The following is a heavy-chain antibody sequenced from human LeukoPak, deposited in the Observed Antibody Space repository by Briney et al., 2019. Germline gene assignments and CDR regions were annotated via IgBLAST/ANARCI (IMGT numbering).Heavy chain of an antibody. J-gene: IGHJ3*02. CDR2: INPNSGDT. Sequence: GASVKVSCEASGYTFTTYYMHWVRQAPGQGLEWMGRINPNSGDTNYAQKFQGRVTMTRDTSISTAYMELSRLISDDTAVYYCARGAGGAFDIWGQGTMVTVSS. CDR1: GYTFTTYY. V-gene: IGHV1-2*06. D-gene: IGHD3-10*01. CDR3: ARGAGGAFDI.